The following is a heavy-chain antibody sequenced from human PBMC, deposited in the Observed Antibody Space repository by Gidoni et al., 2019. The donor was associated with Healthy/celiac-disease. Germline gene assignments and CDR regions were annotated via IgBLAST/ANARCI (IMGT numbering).Heavy chain of an antibody. Sequence: EVQLLVSGGGLVQPGGPFSLSCAPSGLPFRSYAMSGVRQAPGKGLEWVSDSSGSGGSTYYEENVKGRFTSSRDNSKNTLYRQMNSLRAEDTAVYYGAKADWSGGSCYSSPWGQGTLVTVSS. J-gene: IGHJ5*02. V-gene: IGHV3-23*01. CDR3: AKADWSGGSCYSSP. CDR2: SSGSGGST. D-gene: IGHD2-15*01. CDR1: GLPFRSYA.